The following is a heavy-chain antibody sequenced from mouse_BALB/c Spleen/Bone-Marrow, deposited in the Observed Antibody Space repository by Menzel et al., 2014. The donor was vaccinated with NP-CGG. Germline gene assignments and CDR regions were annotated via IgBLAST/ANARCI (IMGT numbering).Heavy chain of an antibody. CDR3: ARFPMDY. CDR1: GFTFTDYY. J-gene: IGHJ4*01. Sequence: EVQVVESGGGLVQPGGSLRLSCTTSGFTFTDYYMSWVRQPPGKALERLAFIRNKAYGYTTEYSASVRGRFTISRDNSQSILYLQMNTLRAEDSATYYCARFPMDYWGQGTSVTVSS. CDR2: IRNKAYGYTT. V-gene: IGHV7-3*02.